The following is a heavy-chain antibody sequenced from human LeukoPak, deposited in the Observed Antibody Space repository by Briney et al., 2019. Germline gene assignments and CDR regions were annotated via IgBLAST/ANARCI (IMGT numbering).Heavy chain of an antibody. CDR3: ARAVSGYHRPAFDI. V-gene: IGHV4-61*02. Sequence: SETLSLTCTVSGGSISSGSYYWSWIRQPAGKGLEWIGRIYTSGSTNYNPSLKSRVTISVDASKNQFSLKLSSVTAADTAVYYCARAVSGYHRPAFDIRGQGTMVTVSS. D-gene: IGHD5-12*01. CDR2: IYTSGST. J-gene: IGHJ3*02. CDR1: GGSISSGSYY.